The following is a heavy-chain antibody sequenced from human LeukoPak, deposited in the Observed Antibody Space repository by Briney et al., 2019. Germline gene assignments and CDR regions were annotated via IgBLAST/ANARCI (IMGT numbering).Heavy chain of an antibody. Sequence: PGGSLRLSCAASGFTFSSYGMNWVRQAPGKGLEWVSFISSSSSYIYYADSVKGRFTISRDNAKSSLYLQMNSLRAEDTAVYYCARDLRSSGYYAFDYWGQGTLVTVSS. J-gene: IGHJ4*02. CDR1: GFTFSSYG. CDR2: ISSSSSYI. V-gene: IGHV3-21*01. CDR3: ARDLRSSGYYAFDY. D-gene: IGHD3-22*01.